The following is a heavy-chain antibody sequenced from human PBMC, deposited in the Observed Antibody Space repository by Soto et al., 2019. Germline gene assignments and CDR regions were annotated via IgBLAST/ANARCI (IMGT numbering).Heavy chain of an antibody. D-gene: IGHD3-10*01. CDR2: ISYDGSNK. Sequence: QVQLVESGGGVVQPGRSLRLSCAASGFTFSSYAMHWVRQAPGKGLEWVAVISYDGSNKYYADSVKGRFTISRDNSKNXMXQKMNSLRAEDTGVYYSARDVRGSAVVRGGYYGMAGWGQGSTVTVSS. CDR1: GFTFSSYA. V-gene: IGHV3-30-3*01. J-gene: IGHJ6*02. CDR3: ARDVRGSAVVRGGYYGMAG.